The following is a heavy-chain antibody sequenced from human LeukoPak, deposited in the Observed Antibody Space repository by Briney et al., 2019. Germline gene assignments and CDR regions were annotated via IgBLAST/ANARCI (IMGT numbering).Heavy chain of an antibody. Sequence: GGSLRLSCAASGFTFSSCGMHWVRQAPGKGLEWVAVIWYDGRNKFYADSLKGRFTISRDNSKNTLYLQMNSLRAEDTAVYYCARVNRGDAFDIWGQGTLVTVSS. CDR3: ARVNRGDAFDI. J-gene: IGHJ3*02. D-gene: IGHD3-16*02. CDR2: IWYDGRNK. CDR1: GFTFSSCG. V-gene: IGHV3-33*01.